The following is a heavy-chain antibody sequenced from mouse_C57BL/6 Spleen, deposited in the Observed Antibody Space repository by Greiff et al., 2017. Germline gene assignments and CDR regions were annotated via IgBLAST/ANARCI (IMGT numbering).Heavy chain of an antibody. CDR3: IYYYGSSPWYFDV. D-gene: IGHD1-1*01. CDR1: GYTFTSYW. J-gene: IGHJ1*03. Sequence: EVQLQQSGTVLARPGASVKMSCKTSGYTFTSYWMHWVKQRPGQGLEWIGAIYPGNSDTSYNQKFKGKAKLTAVTSASTAYMELSSLTNEDSAVYYCIYYYGSSPWYFDVWGTGTTVTVSS. CDR2: IYPGNSDT. V-gene: IGHV1-5*01.